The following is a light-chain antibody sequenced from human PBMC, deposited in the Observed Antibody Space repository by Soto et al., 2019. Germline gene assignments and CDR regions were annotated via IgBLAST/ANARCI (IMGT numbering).Light chain of an antibody. J-gene: IGLJ2*01. V-gene: IGLV2-23*01. CDR1: SSDVGTYNL. CDR3: SSYAGDATSDVV. CDR2: EGS. Sequence: QSALTQPASVSGSPGQSVTIPCTGTSSDVGTYNLVSWYQQHPAKAPQLLIYEGSKRPSGVSNRFSGSKSGNTASLTISGLQAEDEADYYCSSYAGDATSDVVFGGGTKLTVL.